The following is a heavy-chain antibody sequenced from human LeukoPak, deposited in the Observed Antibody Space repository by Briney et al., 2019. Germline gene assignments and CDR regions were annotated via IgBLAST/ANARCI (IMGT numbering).Heavy chain of an antibody. V-gene: IGHV3-48*04. CDR3: ARVSSYGLYFDY. J-gene: IGHJ4*02. D-gene: IGHD5-18*01. CDR2: ISSSGSTI. Sequence: GGSLRLSCAASGFTFSSFWMHWVRQAPGKGLEWVSYISSSGSTIYYADSVKGRFTISRDNAKNSLYLQMNSLRAEDTAVYYCARVSSYGLYFDYWGQGTLVTVSS. CDR1: GFTFSSFW.